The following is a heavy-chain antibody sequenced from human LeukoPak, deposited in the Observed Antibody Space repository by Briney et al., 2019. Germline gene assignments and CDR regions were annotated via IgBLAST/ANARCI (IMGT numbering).Heavy chain of an antibody. CDR3: ASPDDIADSGSWYRPFHI. CDR2: IKRDGSET. Sequence: GGSLRLSCAASGFTFSQFAMSWVRQAPGKGPEWVANIKRDGSETDSVDSVKGRFTVSRDNAINSLYLQMNSLRAEDTALYYCASPDDIADSGSWYRPFHIGGQGTMLTVSS. V-gene: IGHV3-7*01. J-gene: IGHJ3*02. D-gene: IGHD6-13*01. CDR1: GFTFSQFA.